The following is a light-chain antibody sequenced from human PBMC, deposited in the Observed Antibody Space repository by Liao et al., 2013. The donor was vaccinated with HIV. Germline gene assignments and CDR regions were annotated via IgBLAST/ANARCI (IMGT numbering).Light chain of an antibody. J-gene: IGLJ1*01. Sequence: SYVLTQPPSVSVAPGKTARITCGGNNIGRKSVHWYQQKPGQAPVLVIYYDSDRPSGIPERFSGSNSGNTATLTISRVEAGDEADYYCQVWDTSSYHRVFGTGTKVTVL. V-gene: IGLV3-21*01. CDR1: NIGRKS. CDR2: YDS. CDR3: QVWDTSSYHRV.